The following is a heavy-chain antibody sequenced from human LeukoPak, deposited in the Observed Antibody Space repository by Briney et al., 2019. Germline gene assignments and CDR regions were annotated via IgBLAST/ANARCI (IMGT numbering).Heavy chain of an antibody. CDR2: IFYSGNT. V-gene: IGHV4-39*07. Sequence: SETLSLTCTVSGGSISSSTYYGGWIRQPPGKGLEWIGSIFYSGNTYYNPSLKSRVTISIDTSKNQFSLKLSSVTAADTAVYYCARANGYGLLDYWGQGTLVTVSS. CDR1: GGSISSSTYY. J-gene: IGHJ4*02. CDR3: ARANGYGLLDY. D-gene: IGHD5-18*01.